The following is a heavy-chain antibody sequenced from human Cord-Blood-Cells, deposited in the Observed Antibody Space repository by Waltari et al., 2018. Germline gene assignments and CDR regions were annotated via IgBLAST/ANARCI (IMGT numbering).Heavy chain of an antibody. CDR1: GYTFTSYD. J-gene: IGHJ3*02. Sequence: QVQLVQSGAEVKKPGASVKVSCKASGYTFTSYDINWVRQATGQGLEWMGWMKPNRGNTGYAKKVKGRVTITRNTSISTAYMALSSLRSEDTAVYYCATAPGVIAARDAFDIWGQGTMVTVSS. CDR3: ATAPGVIAARDAFDI. V-gene: IGHV1-8*03. CDR2: MKPNRGNT. D-gene: IGHD6-6*01.